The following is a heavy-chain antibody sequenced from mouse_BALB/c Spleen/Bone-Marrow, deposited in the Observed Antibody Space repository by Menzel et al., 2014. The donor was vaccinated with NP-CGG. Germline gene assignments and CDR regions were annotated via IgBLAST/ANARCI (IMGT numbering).Heavy chain of an antibody. CDR1: GFTFSSYG. J-gene: IGHJ3*01. V-gene: IGHV5-6-3*01. D-gene: IGHD2-14*01. CDR2: INSNGGST. CDR3: ARDHRCDWFAY. Sequence: EVKLVESGGGLVQPGGSLKLSCAASGFTFSSYGMSWVRQTPDKRLELVATINSNGGSTYYPDSVKGRFTISRDNAKNTLCLQMSSLKSEDTAMYYCARDHRCDWFAYWGQGTLVTVSA.